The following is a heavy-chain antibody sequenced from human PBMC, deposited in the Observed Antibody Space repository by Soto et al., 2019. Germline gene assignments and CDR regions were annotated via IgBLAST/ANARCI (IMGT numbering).Heavy chain of an antibody. CDR3: ASAKYGDSEY. Sequence: QGELVQSGAEVKKPGAPVKVSCKASGYTFPSSTISWLRQAPGQGREWLGWIKAYTGDRKCAQRFQGRVTMTTDTSTSTAYSELTRLTSDDTAIYYCASAKYGDSEYWGQGPLLTVSS. D-gene: IGHD4-17*01. CDR1: GYTFPSST. J-gene: IGHJ4*02. V-gene: IGHV1-18*01. CDR2: IKAYTGDR.